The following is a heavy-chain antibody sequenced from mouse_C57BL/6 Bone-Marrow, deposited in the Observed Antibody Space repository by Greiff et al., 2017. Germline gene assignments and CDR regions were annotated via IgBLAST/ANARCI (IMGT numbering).Heavy chain of an antibody. J-gene: IGHJ1*03. CDR1: GFNIKDDY. CDR3: TTYNYGSSCVYWYFDV. Sequence: VQLQQSGAELVRPGASVKLSCTASGFNIKDDYMHWVKQRPEQGLEWIGWIDPENGDTEYASKFQGKATITADTSSNTAYLQLSSLTSEDTAVYYCTTYNYGSSCVYWYFDVWGTGTTVTVSS. CDR2: IDPENGDT. D-gene: IGHD1-1*01. V-gene: IGHV14-4*01.